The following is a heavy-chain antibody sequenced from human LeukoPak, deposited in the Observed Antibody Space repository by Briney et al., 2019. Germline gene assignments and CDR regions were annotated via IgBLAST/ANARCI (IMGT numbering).Heavy chain of an antibody. Sequence: SETLSLTCTVSGGSISSYYWSWIRQPPGKGLEWIGDIYYSGSTNYNPSLKSRVTISVDTSKNQFSLKLSSVTAADTAVYYCASSSLRWMVPVYWGQGTLVTVSS. CDR2: IYYSGST. CDR3: ASSSLRWMVPVY. D-gene: IGHD2-2*03. V-gene: IGHV4-59*08. J-gene: IGHJ4*02. CDR1: GGSISSYY.